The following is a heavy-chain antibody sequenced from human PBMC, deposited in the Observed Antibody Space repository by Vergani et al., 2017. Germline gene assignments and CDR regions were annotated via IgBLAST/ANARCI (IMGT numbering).Heavy chain of an antibody. V-gene: IGHV3-21*01. Sequence: EVQLVESGGGLVKPGGSLRLSCAASGFTFSSYSMNWVRQAPGKGLEWVSSISSSSSYIYYADSVEGRFTISRDNAKNSLYLQMNSLRAEDTAVYYCARDSSGWPGYFDLWGRGTLVTVSS. CDR2: ISSSSSYI. J-gene: IGHJ2*01. D-gene: IGHD6-19*01. CDR3: ARDSSGWPGYFDL. CDR1: GFTFSSYS.